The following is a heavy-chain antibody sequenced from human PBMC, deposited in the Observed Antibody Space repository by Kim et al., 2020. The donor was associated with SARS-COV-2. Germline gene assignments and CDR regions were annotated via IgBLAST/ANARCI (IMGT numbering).Heavy chain of an antibody. D-gene: IGHD1-26*01. CDR2: ISYDGSNK. CDR1: GFTFSSYA. J-gene: IGHJ4*03. Sequence: GGSLRLSCAASGFTFSSYAMHWVRQAPGKGLEWVAVISYDGSNKYYADSVKGRFTISRDNSKNTLYLQMNSLGAEETAVYYCARERPYSGSYRWLKSFDYLGRESLDTVSS. CDR3: ARERPYSGSYRWLKSFDY. V-gene: IGHV3-30-3*01.